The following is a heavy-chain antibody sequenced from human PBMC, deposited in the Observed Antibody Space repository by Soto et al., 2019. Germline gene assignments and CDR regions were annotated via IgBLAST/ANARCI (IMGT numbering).Heavy chain of an antibody. CDR3: ARGTGYYHRYYYYGMDV. CDR1: GFTFNNYA. Sequence: GGSLRLSCAASGFTFNNYAMSWVRQAPGKGLEWVSYISSSSSTIYYADSVKGRFTISRDNAKNSLYLQMNSLRAEDTAVYYCARGTGYYHRYYYYGMDVWGQGTTVTVSS. V-gene: IGHV3-48*01. D-gene: IGHD3-9*01. J-gene: IGHJ6*02. CDR2: ISSSSSTI.